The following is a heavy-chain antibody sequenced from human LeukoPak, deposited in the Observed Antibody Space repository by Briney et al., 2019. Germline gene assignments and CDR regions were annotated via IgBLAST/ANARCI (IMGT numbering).Heavy chain of an antibody. D-gene: IGHD3-16*02. Sequence: PGGSLRLSCAASGFTFSSYWMSWVRQAPGKGLEWVANIKQDGSEKYYVDSVKGRFTISRDNAKNSLYLQMNSLRAEDTAVYYCARDDYDYVWGSYRYPNYYYYYGMDVWGQGTTVTVSS. CDR3: ARDDYDYVWGSYRYPNYYYYYGMDV. CDR1: GFTFSSYW. CDR2: IKQDGSEK. J-gene: IGHJ6*02. V-gene: IGHV3-7*01.